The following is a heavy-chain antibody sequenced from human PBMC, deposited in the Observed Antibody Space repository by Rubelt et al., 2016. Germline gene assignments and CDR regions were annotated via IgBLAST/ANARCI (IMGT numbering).Heavy chain of an antibody. CDR2: IYSGGNT. D-gene: IGHD3-22*01. J-gene: IGHJ3*02. CDR3: TTAEIRIGVVNVRGDAFNI. V-gene: IGHV3-66*01. CDR1: GFTFSGYA. Sequence: GESGGGLVQPGRSLRLSCSASGFTFSGYALSWVRQVPGKGLQWVSIIYSGGNTYSADSVKGRFTISRDNAKKSLYLQMNSLRAEDTAVYYCTTAEIRIGVVNVRGDAFNIWGQGTTVTVSS.